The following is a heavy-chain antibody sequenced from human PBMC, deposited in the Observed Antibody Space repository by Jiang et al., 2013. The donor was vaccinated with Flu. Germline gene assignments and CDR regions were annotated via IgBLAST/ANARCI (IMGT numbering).Heavy chain of an antibody. V-gene: IGHV3-30-3*01. J-gene: IGHJ4*02. Sequence: VQLLESGGGVVQPGRSLRLSCVVSGFTFSSYAMHWVRQAPGKGLEWVALISYDGSIKYHADSVKGRFTISRDDSKNTLYLHMHSLSPEDTAVYFCARADGSENYYGEFDHWGQGTPGHRLL. CDR2: ISYDGSIK. CDR3: ARADGSENYYGEFDH. CDR1: GFTFSSYA. D-gene: IGHD3-10*01.